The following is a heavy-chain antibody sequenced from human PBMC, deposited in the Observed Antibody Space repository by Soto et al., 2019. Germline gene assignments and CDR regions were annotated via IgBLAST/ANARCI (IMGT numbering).Heavy chain of an antibody. Sequence: PGGSLRLSCAASEFTFSSFGMHWVRQAPGKGLEWVAVISYDGNTKEYTESVKDRCTISRDNSKNTVYLHMNSLRAEDTAVFYYVKDLGPPSYYIDFWGQGTLVTVSS. CDR3: VKDLGPPSYYIDF. CDR1: EFTFSSFG. J-gene: IGHJ4*02. D-gene: IGHD6-6*01. V-gene: IGHV3-30*18. CDR2: ISYDGNTK.